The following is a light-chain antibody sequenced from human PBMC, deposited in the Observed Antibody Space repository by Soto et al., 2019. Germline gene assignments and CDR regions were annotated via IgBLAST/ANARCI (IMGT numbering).Light chain of an antibody. V-gene: IGLV2-14*01. Sequence: QSALTQPASVSGSPGQSITISCTGTSSDVGAYDYVSWYQQHPGKAPKYLIYEVSNRPSGISDRFSGSKSGTTASLTISALQAEDEADYYCSSYAGSSTWVFGGGTKLTVL. CDR2: EVS. CDR1: SSDVGAYDY. J-gene: IGLJ3*02. CDR3: SSYAGSSTWV.